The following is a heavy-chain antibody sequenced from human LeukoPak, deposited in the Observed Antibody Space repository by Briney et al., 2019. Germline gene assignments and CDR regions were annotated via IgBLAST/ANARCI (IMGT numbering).Heavy chain of an antibody. Sequence: GGSLRLSCAASGFTFSSYAMHWVRQAPGKGLEWVAVISYDGSNKYYTDSVKGRFSISRDNSKNTLYLQMNSLRAEDTAAYYCARSGLNRFDYWGQGTLATVSS. D-gene: IGHD2-15*01. CDR3: ARSGLNRFDY. V-gene: IGHV3-30*04. J-gene: IGHJ4*02. CDR1: GFTFSSYA. CDR2: ISYDGSNK.